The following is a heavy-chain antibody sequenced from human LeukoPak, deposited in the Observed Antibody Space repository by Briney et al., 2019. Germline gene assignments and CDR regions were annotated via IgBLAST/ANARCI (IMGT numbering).Heavy chain of an antibody. Sequence: GASVKVSFKASGYTFTGCYMHWVRQAPGQGLEWMGWINPNSGGTNYAQKFQGRVTMTRDTSISTAYMELSRLRSDDTAVYYCARDLGDIVVVTAALTPYGMDVWGQGTSVTVSS. J-gene: IGHJ6*02. CDR1: GYTFTGCY. CDR2: INPNSGGT. CDR3: ARDLGDIVVVTAALTPYGMDV. V-gene: IGHV1-2*02. D-gene: IGHD2-2*01.